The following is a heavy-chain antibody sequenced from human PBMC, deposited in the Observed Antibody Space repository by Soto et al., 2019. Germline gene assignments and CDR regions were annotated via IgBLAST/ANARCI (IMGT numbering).Heavy chain of an antibody. J-gene: IGHJ4*02. D-gene: IGHD1-26*01. CDR2: INHNGST. Sequence: PSETLSLTCAVYGGSFSGYYWTWIRQPPGTGLEWIGEINHNGSTNYNPSLKSRVTISVDTSNNQFSLKLSSVTAADTAVYYCASRRPNTGDPHYWGQGTLVTVSS. CDR3: ASRRPNTGDPHY. CDR1: GGSFSGYY. V-gene: IGHV4-34*01.